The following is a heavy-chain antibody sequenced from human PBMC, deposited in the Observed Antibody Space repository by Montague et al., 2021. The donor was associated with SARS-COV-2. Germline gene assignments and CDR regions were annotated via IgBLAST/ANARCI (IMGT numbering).Heavy chain of an antibody. J-gene: IGHJ5*02. Sequence: SLRLSCAASGFNFGVYEMNWVRQTPGKGLEWVSYINGGSSVMYYXDSVMGRFTISRDNAESLLYLQMNSLRAEDTAVYYCAPAVQVADDSWGQGTLVTVSS. V-gene: IGHV3-48*03. D-gene: IGHD1-1*01. CDR3: APAVQVADDS. CDR1: GFNFGVYE. CDR2: INGGSSVM.